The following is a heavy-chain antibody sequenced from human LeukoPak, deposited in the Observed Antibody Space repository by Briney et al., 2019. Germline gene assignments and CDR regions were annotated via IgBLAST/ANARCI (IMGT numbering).Heavy chain of an antibody. CDR1: GGSISSYY. CDR3: ARVGAVADHFDY. CDR2: IYYSGST. J-gene: IGHJ4*02. Sequence: SETLSLTCTVSGGSISSYYWSWIRQPPGKGLEWIGYIYYSGSTNYNPSLKSRVTISVDTSKNQFSLKLSSVTAADTAVYYCARVGAVADHFDYWGQGTPVTVSS. V-gene: IGHV4-59*01. D-gene: IGHD6-19*01.